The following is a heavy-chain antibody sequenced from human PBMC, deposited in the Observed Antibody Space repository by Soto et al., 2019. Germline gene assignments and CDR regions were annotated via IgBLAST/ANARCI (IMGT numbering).Heavy chain of an antibody. CDR2: ISESGGST. CDR1: GFSFSDYA. D-gene: IGHD6-13*01. CDR3: AKRSPYSSGWYSPIFDY. V-gene: IGHV3-23*01. Sequence: GGSLRLSCAASGFSFSDYAMSWVRQAPGKGLERVSVISESGGSTHYADSVRGRFTVSRDNSKNSLSLRMNSLRGEDTAVYFCAKRSPYSSGWYSPIFDYWGQGALVTVSS. J-gene: IGHJ4*02.